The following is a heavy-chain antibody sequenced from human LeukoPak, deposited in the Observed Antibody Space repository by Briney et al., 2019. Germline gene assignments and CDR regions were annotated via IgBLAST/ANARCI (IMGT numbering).Heavy chain of an antibody. CDR3: ARDRLWATTPYYFDF. Sequence: GGSLRLSCAASGFSFSSFAMHWVRQAPGKGLEWVALISYDGSNEYYADSVKGRFTISRDNSKNTLYLRMNSLRAEDTAVYYCARDRLWATTPYYFDFWGQGTLVTVSS. CDR1: GFSFSSFA. CDR2: ISYDGSNE. J-gene: IGHJ4*02. D-gene: IGHD5-24*01. V-gene: IGHV3-30*04.